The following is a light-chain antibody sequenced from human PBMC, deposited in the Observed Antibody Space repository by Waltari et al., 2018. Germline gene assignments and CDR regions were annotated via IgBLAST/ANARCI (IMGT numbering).Light chain of an antibody. CDR2: EVS. Sequence: QSALTQPASVSGSPGQSITISCPGTNNDVGGYNYVSWYQQYAGKAPKLMIYEVSKRPSGVSNRFSGSKSGNTASLTISGLQAEDEADYYCTSKTGTITYVFGTGTKVTVL. CDR1: NNDVGGYNY. CDR3: TSKTGTITYV. V-gene: IGLV2-14*01. J-gene: IGLJ1*01.